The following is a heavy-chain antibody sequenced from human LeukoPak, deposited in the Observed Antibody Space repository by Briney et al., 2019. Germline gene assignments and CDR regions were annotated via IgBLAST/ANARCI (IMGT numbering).Heavy chain of an antibody. CDR2: VSTSNGNT. V-gene: IGHV1-18*01. D-gene: IGHD3-16*02. J-gene: IGHJ4*02. CDR1: GYTFRIYG. CDR3: ARDGLGSWGSYRELDS. Sequence: RASVKVSCKASGYTFRIYGFSWVRQAPGQGLEWVGWVSTSNGNTKYAQNFQGRVTLTTETSTTTAYMELRDLRSDDTAVYYCARDGLGSWGSYRELDSWGQGTLVTVSS.